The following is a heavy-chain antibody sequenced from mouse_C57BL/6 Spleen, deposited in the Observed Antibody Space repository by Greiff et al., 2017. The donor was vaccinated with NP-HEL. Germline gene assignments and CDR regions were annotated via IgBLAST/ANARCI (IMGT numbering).Heavy chain of an antibody. CDR1: GYTFTDYE. J-gene: IGHJ2*01. CDR2: IDPETGGP. D-gene: IGHD2-2*01. Sequence: LVESGAELVRPGASVTLSCKASGYTFTDYEMHWVKQTPVHGLEWIGAIDPETGGPAYNQKFKGKAILTADKSSSTAYMVLRHLTSEDSAVSYFTSNPYTMVTTGGFDYWGQGTTLTASS. V-gene: IGHV1-15*01. CDR3: TSNPYTMVTTGGFDY.